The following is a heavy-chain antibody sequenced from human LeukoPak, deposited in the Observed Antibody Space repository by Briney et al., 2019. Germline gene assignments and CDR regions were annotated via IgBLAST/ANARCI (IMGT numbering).Heavy chain of an antibody. V-gene: IGHV3-7*01. CDR2: IKQDGSEK. CDR1: GFTFSSYW. Sequence: GGSLRLSCAASGFTFSSYWMTWVRQAPGKGLEWVANIKQDGSEKYYVDSVKGRFTISRDNAKNSVYLQMHSLRVEDTAVYYCAELGITMIGGVWGKGTTVTISS. CDR3: AELGITMIGGV. D-gene: IGHD3-10*02. J-gene: IGHJ6*04.